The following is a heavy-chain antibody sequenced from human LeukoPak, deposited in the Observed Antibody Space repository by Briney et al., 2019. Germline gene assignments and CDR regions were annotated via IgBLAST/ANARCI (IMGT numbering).Heavy chain of an antibody. CDR2: INPNSGGT. Sequence: ASLKVSCKAAGYTFTAYYIHWVRQAPGQGLEWMGWINPNSGGTNYAQKFQGRVTMTRDTSITTAYMELSRLKSDDTAVYYCARGVAAAPYCFDSWGQGTLVTVST. CDR1: GYTFTAYY. V-gene: IGHV1-2*02. J-gene: IGHJ4*02. CDR3: ARGVAAAPYCFDS. D-gene: IGHD6-13*01.